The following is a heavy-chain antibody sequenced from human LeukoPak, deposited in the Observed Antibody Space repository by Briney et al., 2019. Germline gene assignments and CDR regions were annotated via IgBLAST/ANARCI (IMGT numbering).Heavy chain of an antibody. V-gene: IGHV3-23*01. CDR2: ISGSGGST. CDR1: GITFSTYA. Sequence: GGSLRLSCAASGITFSTYAMGWVRQAPGKGLEWVSGISGSGGSTYYADSVKGRFTISRDNSKDTLYLQMNSLRAEDTAVYYCAKDPIAVAGNNYYRMDVWGQGTTVTVSS. J-gene: IGHJ6*02. CDR3: AKDPIAVAGNNYYRMDV. D-gene: IGHD6-19*01.